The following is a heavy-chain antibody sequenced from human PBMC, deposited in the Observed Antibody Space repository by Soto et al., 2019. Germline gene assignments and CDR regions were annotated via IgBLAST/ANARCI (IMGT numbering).Heavy chain of an antibody. CDR3: VRDSVNYFDY. CDR2: IYHSGST. V-gene: IGHV4-38-2*02. CDR1: GYSISSGYY. D-gene: IGHD4-17*01. Sequence: PSETLSLTCAVSGYSISSGYYWGWIRQPPGKGLEWIGSIYHSGSTYYNPSLKSRVTISVDTSKNQFSLKLSSVTAADTAVDYCVRDSVNYFDYWGQGTLVTVSS. J-gene: IGHJ4*02.